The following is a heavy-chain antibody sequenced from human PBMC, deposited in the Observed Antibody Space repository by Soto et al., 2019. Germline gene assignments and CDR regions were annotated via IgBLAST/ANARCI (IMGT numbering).Heavy chain of an antibody. CDR3: ATYSGTYNNFDC. CDR1: GGSISSGDYY. V-gene: IGHV4-30-4*02. Sequence: PSETLSLTCTVSGGSISSGDYYWSWIRQPPGKGLEWIGYIYYSGSTYYNPSLKSRVTISVDTSKNQFSLKLSSVTAADTAVYYCATYSGTYNNFDCWGQGILVTVSS. CDR2: IYYSGST. J-gene: IGHJ4*02. D-gene: IGHD1-26*01.